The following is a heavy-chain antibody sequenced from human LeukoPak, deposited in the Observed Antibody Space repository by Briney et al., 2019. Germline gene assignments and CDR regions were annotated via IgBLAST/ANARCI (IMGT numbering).Heavy chain of an antibody. CDR3: AREVPPRPLGTDDY. V-gene: IGHV4-4*02. CDR1: GGSISSTNW. CDR2: INHSGST. J-gene: IGHJ4*02. D-gene: IGHD7-27*01. Sequence: SETLSLTCAVSGGSISSTNWWSWVRQAPGKGLEWIGEINHSGSTNYNPSLKSRVTISVDKSKNQFSLKVNSVTAADTAVYYCAREVPPRPLGTDDYWGQGTLVTVSS.